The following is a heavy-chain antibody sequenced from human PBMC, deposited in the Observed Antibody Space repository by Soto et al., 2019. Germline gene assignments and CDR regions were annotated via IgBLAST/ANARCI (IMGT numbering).Heavy chain of an antibody. CDR1: GFTVSSNY. CDR2: IYSGGST. V-gene: IGHV3-66*01. Sequence: GGSLRLSCAASGFTVSSNYMSWVRQAPGKGLEWVSVIYSGGSTYYADSVKGRFTISRDNSKNTLYLQMNSLRAEDTAVYYCARGILIYYYYYMDVWGKGTTVTVSS. J-gene: IGHJ6*03. D-gene: IGHD3-9*01. CDR3: ARGILIYYYYYMDV.